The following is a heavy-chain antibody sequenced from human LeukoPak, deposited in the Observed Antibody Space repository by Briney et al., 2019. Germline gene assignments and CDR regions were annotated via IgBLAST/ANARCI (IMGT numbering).Heavy chain of an antibody. J-gene: IGHJ4*02. CDR1: GFTFSSYS. CDR3: AKEGVVAAFFDY. V-gene: IGHV3-48*01. D-gene: IGHD2-15*01. Sequence: GGSLRLSCAASGFTFSSYSMNWVRQAPGKGLEWVSYISSSSRTIYYADSVKGRFTISRDNAKNSVYLQMNSLRAEDTAVYYCAKEGVVAAFFDYWGQGTLVTVSS. CDR2: ISSSSRTI.